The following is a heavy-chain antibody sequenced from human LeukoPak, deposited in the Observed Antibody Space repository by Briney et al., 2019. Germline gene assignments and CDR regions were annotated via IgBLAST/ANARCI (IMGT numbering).Heavy chain of an antibody. D-gene: IGHD3-9*01. CDR3: ARSVRYFDSPGAFDI. CDR2: IYYSGST. Sequence: SETLSLTCTVSGGSISSYYWSWIRQPPGKGLEWIGYIYYSGSTNYNPSLKSRVTISVDTSKNQFSLKLSSVTAADTAVCYCARSVRYFDSPGAFDIWGQGTMVTVSS. J-gene: IGHJ3*02. CDR1: GGSISSYY. V-gene: IGHV4-59*01.